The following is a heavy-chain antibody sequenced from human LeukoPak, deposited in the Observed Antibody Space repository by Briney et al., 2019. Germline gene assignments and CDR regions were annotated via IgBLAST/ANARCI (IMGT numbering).Heavy chain of an antibody. V-gene: IGHV4-34*01. Sequence: SETLSLTCAVYGGSFSGYYWSWIRQPPGKGLEWIGEINHSGSTNYNPSLKSRVTISVDTSKKQFSLKVNSGTAADTAVYYCARREAVLTGYFDYWGQGTLVTVSS. J-gene: IGHJ4*02. CDR1: GGSFSGYY. D-gene: IGHD1-14*01. CDR3: ARREAVLTGYFDY. CDR2: INHSGST.